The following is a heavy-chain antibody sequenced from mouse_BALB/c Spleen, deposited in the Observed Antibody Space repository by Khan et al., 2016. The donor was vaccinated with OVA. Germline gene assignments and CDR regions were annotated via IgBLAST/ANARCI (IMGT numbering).Heavy chain of an antibody. Sequence: QVQLQQSGAELARPGASVKMSCKASGYTFTSYTMHWVKQRPGQGLEWIGYINPSSGYTNYNQKFKDKATLTADKSSSTAYMQLSTLTSEDSAVYYCASEGAYVRNDGWFAYWGQGTLVTVSA. CDR1: GYTFTSYT. J-gene: IGHJ3*01. V-gene: IGHV1-4*01. CDR3: ASEGAYVRNDGWFAY. D-gene: IGHD2-14*01. CDR2: INPSSGYT.